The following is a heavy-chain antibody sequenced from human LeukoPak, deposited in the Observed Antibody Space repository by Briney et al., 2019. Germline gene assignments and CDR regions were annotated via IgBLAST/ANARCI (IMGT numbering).Heavy chain of an antibody. CDR2: IYYTGTAYRNPSLNSGTT. J-gene: IGHJ2*01. Sequence: PSETLSLTCSVSGGSISSGGYYWSWIRQYPGRGLEYIGYIYYTGTAYRNPSLNSGTTYYSPSLKSRATISGDTSKNQFSLKLSSVTAADTAVYYCARDRGRKYQLRYWYFDVWGRGTLVTVSS. CDR3: ARDRGRKYQLRYWYFDV. D-gene: IGHD2-2*01. CDR1: GGSISSGGYY. V-gene: IGHV4-31*03.